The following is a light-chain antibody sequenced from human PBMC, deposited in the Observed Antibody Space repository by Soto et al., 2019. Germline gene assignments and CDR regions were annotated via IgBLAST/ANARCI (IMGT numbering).Light chain of an antibody. J-gene: IGKJ2*01. Sequence: DIQMTQSPSALSASVGDRVTITYRASQRISSWLAWYQQKSGKAPKLLFYDASSLESRVPSRFSGSGSGTEFTLTISGLRPNDFATYFCQQYNTYSYIFGQGTKLELK. CDR2: DAS. CDR1: QRISSW. CDR3: QQYNTYSYI. V-gene: IGKV1-5*01.